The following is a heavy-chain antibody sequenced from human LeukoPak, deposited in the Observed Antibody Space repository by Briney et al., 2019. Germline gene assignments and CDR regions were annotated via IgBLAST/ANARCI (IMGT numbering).Heavy chain of an antibody. V-gene: IGHV3-21*01. D-gene: IGHD2-15*01. J-gene: IGHJ4*02. CDR2: VGSSSSYI. Sequence: GGSLRLSCAAPGFTFSSYSMSWVRQAPGKGLEWVSSVGSSSSYIYYADSVRGRFTISRDNAKNSLYLQMNGLRAEDTAVYYCARGWSSYYFDYWGQGTLVTVSS. CDR3: ARGWSSYYFDY. CDR1: GFTFSSYS.